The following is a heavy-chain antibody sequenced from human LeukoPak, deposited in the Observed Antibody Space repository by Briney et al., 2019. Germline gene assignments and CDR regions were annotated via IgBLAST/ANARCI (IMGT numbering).Heavy chain of an antibody. CDR1: GFTFSTYW. D-gene: IGHD6-13*01. CDR2: INQDGSEK. J-gene: IGHJ4*02. CDR3: ARDSAGNDC. V-gene: IGHV3-7*01. Sequence: GGSLRLSCAASGFTFSTYWMSWVRQAPGKGLEWVANINQDGSEKYYVDSVKGRFTISRDNAKNSLYLQMNSLRAEDTAMYYCARDSAGNDCWGQGTLVTVSS.